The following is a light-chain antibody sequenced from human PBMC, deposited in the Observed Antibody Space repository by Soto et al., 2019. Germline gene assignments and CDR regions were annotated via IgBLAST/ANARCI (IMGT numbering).Light chain of an antibody. CDR3: LLYYGGAVI. V-gene: IGLV7-43*01. CDR2: STA. CDR1: TGAVTSGYY. J-gene: IGLJ2*01. Sequence: QAVVSQEPSLTVSPGGTVTLTCASSTGAVTSGYYPNWFQQKPGQTPSALIYSTANKHSWTPARFSGSLLGDKAALTLSGVQPDDEAEYYCLLYYGGAVIFGGGTKLTVL.